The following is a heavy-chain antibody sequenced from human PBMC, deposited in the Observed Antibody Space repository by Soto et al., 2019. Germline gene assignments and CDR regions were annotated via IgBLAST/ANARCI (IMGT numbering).Heavy chain of an antibody. V-gene: IGHV4-61*08. CDR3: ARGDSSLYFDY. Sequence: SETLSLTCTVSGGSISSGDYYWSWIRQPPGKGLEWIGYIYYSGSTNYNPSLKSRVTISVDTSKNQFSLKLSSVTAADTAVYYCARGDSSLYFDYWGQGTLVTVSS. D-gene: IGHD6-13*01. CDR1: GGSISSGDYY. CDR2: IYYSGST. J-gene: IGHJ4*02.